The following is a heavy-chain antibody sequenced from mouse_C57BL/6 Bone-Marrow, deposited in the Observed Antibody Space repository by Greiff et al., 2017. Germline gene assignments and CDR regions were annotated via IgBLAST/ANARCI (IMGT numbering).Heavy chain of an antibody. CDR2: INPYNGGT. J-gene: IGHJ3*01. CDR1: GYTFTDYY. Sequence: VQLQQSGPVLVKPGASVKMSCKASGYTFTDYYMNWVKQSHGKSLEWIGVINPYNGGTSYNQKFKGKATLTVDKSSSTAYMELNSLTSEDSAVYYCRYDGYPAWFAYWGQGTLVTVSA. V-gene: IGHV1-19*01. D-gene: IGHD2-3*01. CDR3: RYDGYPAWFAY.